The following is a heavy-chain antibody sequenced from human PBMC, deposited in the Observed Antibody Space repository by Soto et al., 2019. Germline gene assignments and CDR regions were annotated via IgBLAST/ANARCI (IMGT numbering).Heavy chain of an antibody. CDR3: ARVTGRFGSRSYTDY. J-gene: IGHJ4*02. V-gene: IGHV4-59*01. D-gene: IGHD3-10*01. CDR1: GGSISSYY. Sequence: SETLSLTCTVSGGSISSYYWSWIRQPPGKGLEWIGYIYYSGSTNYNPSLKSRVTISVDTSKNQFSLKLSSVTAADTAVYYCARVTGRFGSRSYTDYWGQGTLVTVSS. CDR2: IYYSGST.